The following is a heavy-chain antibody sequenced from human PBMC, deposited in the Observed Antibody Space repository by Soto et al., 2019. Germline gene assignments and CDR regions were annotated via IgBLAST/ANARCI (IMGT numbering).Heavy chain of an antibody. CDR1: GFTFSSYA. D-gene: IGHD3-3*01. Sequence: GESLKISCAASGFTFSSYAMSWVRQAPGKGLEWVSAISGSGGSTYYADSVKGRFTISRDNSKNTLYLQMNSLRAEDTAVYYCAKDGPRPPYDFWSGYTDYWGQGTLVTVSS. CDR3: AKDGPRPPYDFWSGYTDY. CDR2: ISGSGGST. J-gene: IGHJ4*02. V-gene: IGHV3-23*01.